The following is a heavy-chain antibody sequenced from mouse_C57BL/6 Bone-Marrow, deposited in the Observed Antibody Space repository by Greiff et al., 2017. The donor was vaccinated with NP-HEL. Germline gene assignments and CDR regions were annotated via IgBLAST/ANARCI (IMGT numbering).Heavy chain of an antibody. CDR3: ARAKWYFTRGAMDY. J-gene: IGHJ4*01. CDR1: GFTFSSYA. CDR2: ISDGGSYT. Sequence: EVKVVESGGGLVKPGGSLKLSCAASGFTFSSYAMSWVRQTPEKRLEWVATISDGGSYTYYPDNVKGRFTISRDNAKNNLYLQMSHLKSEDTAMYYCARAKWYFTRGAMDYWGQGTSVTVSS. D-gene: IGHD1-3*01. V-gene: IGHV5-4*03.